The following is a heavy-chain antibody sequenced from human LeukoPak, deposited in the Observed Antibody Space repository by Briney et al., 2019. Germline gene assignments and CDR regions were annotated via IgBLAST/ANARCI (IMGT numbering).Heavy chain of an antibody. CDR1: GFPFSSYA. J-gene: IGHJ4*02. D-gene: IGHD6-19*01. CDR3: AKKGEQWLVLSRVDY. Sequence: GGSLRLSCAASGFPFSSYAMTWVRQAPGKGLEWVSAISGSGGSTYYADSVKGRFTISRDNSKNTLYLQMNSLRAEDTAVYYCAKKGEQWLVLSRVDYWGQGTLVTVSS. V-gene: IGHV3-23*01. CDR2: ISGSGGST.